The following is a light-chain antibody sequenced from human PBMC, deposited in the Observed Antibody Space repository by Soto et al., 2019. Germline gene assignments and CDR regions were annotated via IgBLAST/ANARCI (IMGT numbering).Light chain of an antibody. CDR3: QQTYSTFVS. Sequence: DIQMTQSPSSLSASVGDRATITCRSSQTISTFLHWFQQKPGKAPNLLIYDAFSLQSGVPSRFSGSGSGTDFTLTISSLQPEDFGTYYCQQTYSTFVSFGGGTKV. J-gene: IGKJ4*01. CDR1: QTISTF. CDR2: DAF. V-gene: IGKV1-39*01.